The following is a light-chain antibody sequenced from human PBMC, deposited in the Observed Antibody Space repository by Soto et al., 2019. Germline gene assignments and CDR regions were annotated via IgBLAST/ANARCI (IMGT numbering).Light chain of an antibody. J-gene: IGLJ2*01. CDR2: DVS. Sequence: QSALTQPASVSGSPGQSITISCTGTSSDVGNYNYVCWYQHHPGKAPKLIIHDVSNRPSGVSHRFSGSKSGNTASLSISGLQAEDEADYYCSSYTSSSTVVFGGGTKLTVL. V-gene: IGLV2-14*03. CDR3: SSYTSSSTVV. CDR1: SSDVGNYNY.